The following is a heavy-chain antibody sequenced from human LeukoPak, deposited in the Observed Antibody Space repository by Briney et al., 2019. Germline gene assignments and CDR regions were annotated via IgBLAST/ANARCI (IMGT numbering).Heavy chain of an antibody. CDR2: ISAYNGNT. V-gene: IGHV1-18*01. D-gene: IGHD5-24*01. J-gene: IGHJ6*02. Sequence: GASVKVSCKASGYTFTSYGISWVRQAPGQGGAWMGWISAYNGNTNYAQKLQGRVTMTTDTSTSTAYMELRSLRSDDTAVYYCARWAVEYAIETSVNYYYYGMDVWGQGTTVTVSS. CDR3: ARWAVEYAIETSVNYYYYGMDV. CDR1: GYTFTSYG.